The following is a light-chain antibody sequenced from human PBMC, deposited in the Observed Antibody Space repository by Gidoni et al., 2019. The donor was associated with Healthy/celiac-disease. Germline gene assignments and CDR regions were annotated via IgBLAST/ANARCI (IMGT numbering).Light chain of an antibody. J-gene: IGKJ1*01. Sequence: DIQMTQSQSSLSASVGDRVTITCRASQSISSYLNWYQQKPGKAPKLLIYAASSLQSGVPSRFSGSGSGTDFTLTISSLQPEDFATYYCQQSYSTWWTFGQGTKVEIK. CDR3: QQSYSTWWT. CDR1: QSISSY. CDR2: AAS. V-gene: IGKV1-39*01.